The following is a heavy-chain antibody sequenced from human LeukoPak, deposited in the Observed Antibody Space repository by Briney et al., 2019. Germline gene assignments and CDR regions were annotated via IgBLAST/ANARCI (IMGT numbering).Heavy chain of an antibody. CDR3: ARDLGGQPDQPWYFDL. Sequence: GGSLRLSCAASGFTFSSYDMHWVRQATGKGLEWVSAIGTAGDTYYPGSVKGRFTISRENAKNSLYLQMNSLRAGDTAVYYCARDLGGQPDQPWYFDLWGRGTLVTVSS. CDR2: IGTAGDT. D-gene: IGHD2-2*01. V-gene: IGHV3-13*01. CDR1: GFTFSSYD. J-gene: IGHJ2*01.